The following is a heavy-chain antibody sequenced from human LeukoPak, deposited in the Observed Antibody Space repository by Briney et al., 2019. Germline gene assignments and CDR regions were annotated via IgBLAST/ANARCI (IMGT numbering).Heavy chain of an antibody. CDR3: ARGRRIFGVVTIGRFDY. D-gene: IGHD3-3*01. J-gene: IGHJ4*02. CDR1: GGSFSGYY. CDR2: INHSGST. V-gene: IGHV4-34*01. Sequence: RPSETLSLTCAVHGGSFSGYYWSWIRQPPGKGLEWIGEINHSGSTNYNPSLKSRVTISVDTSKNQFSLKLSSVTAADTAVYYCARGRRIFGVVTIGRFDYWGQGTLVTVSS.